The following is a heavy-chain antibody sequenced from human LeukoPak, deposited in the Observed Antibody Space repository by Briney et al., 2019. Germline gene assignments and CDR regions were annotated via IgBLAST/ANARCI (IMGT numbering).Heavy chain of an antibody. V-gene: IGHV3-11*01. CDR2: IKSSDTST. CDR1: GFSFSDSY. D-gene: IGHD2/OR15-2a*01. Sequence: GGSLRLSCAASGFSFSDSYMSWIRQAPGQGLEWLSYIKSSDTSTFYADSVKGRFTVSRDNAKNSLYLQMNSPRAEDTAVYYCARRGNMSSHAFDIWGQGTVVTVSS. J-gene: IGHJ3*02. CDR3: ARRGNMSSHAFDI.